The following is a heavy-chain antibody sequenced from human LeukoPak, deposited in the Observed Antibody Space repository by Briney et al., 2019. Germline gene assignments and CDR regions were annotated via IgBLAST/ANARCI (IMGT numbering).Heavy chain of an antibody. CDR2: INHSGST. J-gene: IGHJ4*02. D-gene: IGHD1-26*01. CDR1: GGAFRGYY. V-gene: IGHV4-34*01. CDR3: ARIGSPVWETKPGVDY. Sequence: TPSETPALTCAVYGGAFRGYYWSWIRPPPRKGLEWIGGINHSGSTNYNPSLKSRVTISVDTSKNQFSLKLSSVTAADTAVYYCARIGSPVWETKPGVDYWGQGTLVTVSS.